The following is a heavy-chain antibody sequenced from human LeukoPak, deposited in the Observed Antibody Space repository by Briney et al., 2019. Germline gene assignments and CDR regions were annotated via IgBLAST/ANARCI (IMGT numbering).Heavy chain of an antibody. Sequence: PGGSLRLSCAAPGFTFRNSWMHWLRRAPGKGLVWVSRISADGSDTIYADSVQGRFTISRDTAKNTLFLQMNSLRAEATAVYYCARDRGGSGPTTTDYWGQGTLVTVSS. CDR3: ARDRGGSGPTTTDY. J-gene: IGHJ4*02. CDR1: GFTFRNSW. CDR2: ISADGSDT. D-gene: IGHD6-19*01. V-gene: IGHV3-74*01.